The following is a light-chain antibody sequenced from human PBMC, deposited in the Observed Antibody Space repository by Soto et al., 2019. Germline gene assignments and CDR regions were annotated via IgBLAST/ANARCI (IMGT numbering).Light chain of an antibody. Sequence: EVVMTQSPATLSVSPGERATLSCRASRSVSSNLAWYQQNRGQAPRLLIYGASTRATGVPARFSGSGSGTEFTLTISSLQSEDFAVYYCQQYINWPRTFGQGSKVEIK. CDR3: QQYINWPRT. CDR1: RSVSSN. J-gene: IGKJ1*01. V-gene: IGKV3-15*01. CDR2: GAS.